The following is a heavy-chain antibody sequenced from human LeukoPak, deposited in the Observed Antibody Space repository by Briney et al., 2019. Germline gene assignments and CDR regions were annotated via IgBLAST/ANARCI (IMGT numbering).Heavy chain of an antibody. CDR1: GFTFSSYA. CDR2: ISGSGGGT. Sequence: PGGSLRLSCAASGFTFSSYAMSWVRQGPGKGLEWVSAISGSGGGTYYADSVKGRFTISRDNSKNTLYLQMNSLRAEDTAVYYCASQGTYYDILTGYFPVYYFDYWGQGTLVTVSS. V-gene: IGHV3-23*01. D-gene: IGHD3-9*01. CDR3: ASQGTYYDILTGYFPVYYFDY. J-gene: IGHJ4*02.